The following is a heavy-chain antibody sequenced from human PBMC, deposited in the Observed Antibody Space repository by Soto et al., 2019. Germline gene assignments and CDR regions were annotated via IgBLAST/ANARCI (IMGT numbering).Heavy chain of an antibody. CDR2: FDPEDGET. CDR1: GYTLTELS. J-gene: IGHJ5*02. Sequence: ASVKVSCKVSGYTLTELSMHWVRQAPGKGLEWMGGFDPEDGETIYAQKFQGRVTMTEDTSTDTAYMELRSLRSDDTAVYYCARDHVAVAGYNWFDPWGQGTLVTVSS. V-gene: IGHV1-24*01. CDR3: ARDHVAVAGYNWFDP. D-gene: IGHD6-19*01.